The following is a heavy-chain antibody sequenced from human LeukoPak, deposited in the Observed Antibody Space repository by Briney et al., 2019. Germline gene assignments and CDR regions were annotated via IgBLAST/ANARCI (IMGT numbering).Heavy chain of an antibody. V-gene: IGHV1-69*04. J-gene: IGHJ4*02. CDR3: ATPGYCSSTSCYAGTAFGY. CDR1: GGTFSSYA. Sequence: VASVKVSCKASGGTFSSYAISWVRQAPGQGLEWMGRIIPILGIANYAQKFQGRVTITADKSTSTAYMELSSLRSEDTAVYYCATPGYCSSTSCYAGTAFGYWGQGTLVTVSS. CDR2: IIPILGIA. D-gene: IGHD2-2*01.